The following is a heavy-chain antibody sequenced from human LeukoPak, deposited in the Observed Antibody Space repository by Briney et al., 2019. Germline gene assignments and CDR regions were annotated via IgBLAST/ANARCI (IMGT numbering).Heavy chain of an antibody. CDR2: INAYNGNT. D-gene: IGHD3-10*01. Sequence: ASVKVSCKASGYTFTSYGISWVRQAPGQGLEWMGWINAYNGNTNYAQKLQGRVTMTTDTSTSTAYMELRSLRSDDTAVYYCARDALWFGAVRHFDYWGQGTLVTVSS. CDR1: GYTFTSYG. V-gene: IGHV1-18*01. J-gene: IGHJ4*02. CDR3: ARDALWFGAVRHFDY.